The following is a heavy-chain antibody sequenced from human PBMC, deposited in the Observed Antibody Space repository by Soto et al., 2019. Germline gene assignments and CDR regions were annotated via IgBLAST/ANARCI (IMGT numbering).Heavy chain of an antibody. V-gene: IGHV1-2*04. Sequence: ASVKVSCNSSGYSLTDYRIHWVPQPRGQVLEWLGRINPKSGGTSTAQKFQGWVTMTTDTSISTASMELTRLTSDDTAIYYCARGDSTDCSNGVCSFFYNHDMDVWGQGNTVTVLL. CDR2: INPKSGGT. CDR1: GYSLTDYR. CDR3: ARGDSTDCSNGVCSFFYNHDMDV. J-gene: IGHJ6*02. D-gene: IGHD2-8*01.